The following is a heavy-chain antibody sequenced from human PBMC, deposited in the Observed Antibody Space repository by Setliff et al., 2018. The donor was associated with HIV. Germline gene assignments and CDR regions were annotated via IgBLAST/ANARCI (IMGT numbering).Heavy chain of an antibody. CDR1: GFTFTSSA. V-gene: IGHV1-58*01. Sequence: GASVKVSCKASGFTFTSSAVQWVRQARGQRLEWIGWIVVGSGNTNYAQKFQERVTVTRDMSTSTAYMELSSLRSEDTAVYYCAASIVGATMVFGYWGQGTLVTVSS. CDR3: AASIVGATMVFGY. D-gene: IGHD1-26*01. J-gene: IGHJ4*02. CDR2: IVVGSGNT.